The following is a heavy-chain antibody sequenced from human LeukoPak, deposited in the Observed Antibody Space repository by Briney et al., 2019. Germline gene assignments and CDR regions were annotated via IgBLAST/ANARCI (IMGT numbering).Heavy chain of an antibody. J-gene: IGHJ3*02. CDR2: IIPILGIA. Sequence: SVKVSCKASGGTFSSYAISWVRQAPGQGLEWMGRIIPILGIANYAQKFQGRVTITADKSTSTAYMELSSLRSEDTAVYYCARVGDYDSSGYYYSAFDIWGQGTMVTVSS. CDR1: GGTFSSYA. CDR3: ARVGDYDSSGYYYSAFDI. V-gene: IGHV1-69*04. D-gene: IGHD3-22*01.